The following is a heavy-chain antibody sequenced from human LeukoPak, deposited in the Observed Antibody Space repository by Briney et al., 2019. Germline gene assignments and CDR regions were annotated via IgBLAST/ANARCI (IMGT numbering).Heavy chain of an antibody. J-gene: IGHJ4*02. Sequence: SETLSLTCAVYVGPSSDNCWTWIRQPPGKGLEWIGEINHSGRTNYNPSLKSRVTISVDTSKNQFTLMLKSVTAADTAVYFCARGPVVHYDSGGYYYFDYWGQGTLVTVSS. V-gene: IGHV4-34*01. CDR3: ARGPVVHYDSGGYYYFDY. CDR2: INHSGRT. CDR1: VGPSSDNC. D-gene: IGHD3-22*01.